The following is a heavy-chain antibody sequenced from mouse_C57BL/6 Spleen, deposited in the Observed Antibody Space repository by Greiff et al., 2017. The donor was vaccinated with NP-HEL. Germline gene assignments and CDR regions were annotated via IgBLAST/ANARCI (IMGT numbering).Heavy chain of an antibody. CDR3: ARGGDGYHGGYFDV. CDR1: GYTFTSYW. Sequence: QVQLQQPGAELVKPGASVKLSCKASGYTFTSYWMQWVKQRPGQGLEWIGEIDPSDSYTNYNQKFKGKATLTVDTSSSTAYMQLSSLTSEDSAVYYCARGGDGYHGGYFDVWGTGTTVTVSS. V-gene: IGHV1-50*01. CDR2: IDPSDSYT. J-gene: IGHJ1*03. D-gene: IGHD2-3*01.